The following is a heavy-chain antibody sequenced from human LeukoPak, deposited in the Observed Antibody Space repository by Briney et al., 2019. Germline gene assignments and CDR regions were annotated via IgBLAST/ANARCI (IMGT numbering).Heavy chain of an antibody. CDR1: GFTFSSYG. J-gene: IGHJ4*02. V-gene: IGHV3-33*06. Sequence: GGSLRLSCAASGFTFSSYGMHWVRQAPGKGLEWVAVIWYDGSNKYYVDPVKGRFTISRDNSKNTLYLQMNSLRAEDTAVYYCAKVHLNCSGGSCYSQYLDYWGQGTLVTVSS. CDR3: AKVHLNCSGGSCYSQYLDY. D-gene: IGHD2-15*01. CDR2: IWYDGSNK.